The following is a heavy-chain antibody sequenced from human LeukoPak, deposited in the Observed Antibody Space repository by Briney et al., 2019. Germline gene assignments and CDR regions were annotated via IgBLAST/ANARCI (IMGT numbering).Heavy chain of an antibody. V-gene: IGHV1-18*01. CDR2: TSAYNGDT. CDR1: GYSFTSYG. J-gene: IGHJ4*02. CDR3: ARVGREQLVPGSRFFDY. Sequence: GESLKISCKGSGYSFTSYGINWVRQAPGQGLEWMGWTSAYNGDTNYAQKLQGRVTMTTDTSTSTAYMELRSLRSDDTAVYYCARVGREQLVPGSRFFDYWGQGTLVTVSS. D-gene: IGHD6-6*01.